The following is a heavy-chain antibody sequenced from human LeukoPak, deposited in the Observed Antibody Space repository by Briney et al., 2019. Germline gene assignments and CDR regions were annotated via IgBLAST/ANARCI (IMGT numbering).Heavy chain of an antibody. CDR1: GYTFTSYD. Sequence: ASVKVSCKASGYTFTSYDINWVRQATGQGLEWMGWMNPNSGNTGYAQKFQGRVTITRYTSISTAYMELSSLRSEDTAVYYCARGFVEMATISGWYFDLWGRGTLVTVSS. CDR2: MNPNSGNT. V-gene: IGHV1-8*03. CDR3: ARGFVEMATISGWYFDL. D-gene: IGHD5-24*01. J-gene: IGHJ2*01.